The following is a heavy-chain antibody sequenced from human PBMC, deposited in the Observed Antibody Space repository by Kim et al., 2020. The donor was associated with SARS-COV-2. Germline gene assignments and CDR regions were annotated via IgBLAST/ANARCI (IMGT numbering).Heavy chain of an antibody. Sequence: ADSVNGRVTISRDESENTLYVQMNSLRGEDTAVYYCAKGGGEMATTYWGQGTLVTVSS. CDR3: AKGGGEMATTY. J-gene: IGHJ4*02. V-gene: IGHV3-33*03. D-gene: IGHD2-21*01.